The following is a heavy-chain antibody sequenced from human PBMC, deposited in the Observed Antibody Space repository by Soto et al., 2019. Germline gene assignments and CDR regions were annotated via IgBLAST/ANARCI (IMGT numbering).Heavy chain of an antibody. Sequence: ASVKVSCKASGGTFSSYAISWVRQAPGQGLEWMGGIIPIFGTANYAQKFKGRVTITADESTSTAYMELSSLRSEDTAVYYCARAFCSGGSCYSLVNYYYGMDVWGQGTTVTVSS. J-gene: IGHJ6*02. CDR3: ARAFCSGGSCYSLVNYYYGMDV. V-gene: IGHV1-69*13. CDR1: GGTFSSYA. D-gene: IGHD2-15*01. CDR2: IIPIFGTA.